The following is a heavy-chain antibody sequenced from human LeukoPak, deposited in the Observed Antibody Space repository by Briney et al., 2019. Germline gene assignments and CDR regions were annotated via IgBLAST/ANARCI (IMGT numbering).Heavy chain of an antibody. CDR3: ATSDYYDSSGYYFPFDY. V-gene: IGHV3-21*01. Sequence: GGSLRLSCAASGFTFSSYSMNWVRQAPGKGLEWVSSISSSSSYIYYADSVKGRFTISRDNAKSSLYLQMNSLRAEDTAVYYCATSDYYDSSGYYFPFDYWGQGTLVTVSS. CDR2: ISSSSSYI. CDR1: GFTFSSYS. D-gene: IGHD3-22*01. J-gene: IGHJ4*02.